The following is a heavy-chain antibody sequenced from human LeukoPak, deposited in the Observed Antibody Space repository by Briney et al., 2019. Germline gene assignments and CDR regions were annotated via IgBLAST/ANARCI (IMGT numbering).Heavy chain of an antibody. CDR2: TYYRSKWYN. CDR1: GDSVSSNSAA. V-gene: IGHV6-1*01. CDR3: ARALVVPAAMRTYYYYMDV. J-gene: IGHJ6*03. D-gene: IGHD2-2*01. Sequence: SQTLSLTCAISGDSVSSNSAAWNWIRQSPSRGLEWLGRTYYRSKWYNDYAVSVKSRITINPDTSKNQFSLQLNSVTPEDTAVYYCARALVVPAAMRTYYYYMDVWGKGTTVTVSS.